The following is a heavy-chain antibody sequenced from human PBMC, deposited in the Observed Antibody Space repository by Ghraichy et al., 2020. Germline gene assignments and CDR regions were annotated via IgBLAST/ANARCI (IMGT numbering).Heavy chain of an antibody. V-gene: IGHV3-74*01. CDR2: IYNDGSHT. CDR3: ARQEYGSKFDP. J-gene: IGHJ5*02. CDR1: GFTFSNYW. D-gene: IGHD2/OR15-2a*01. Sequence: GGSLRLSCAASGFTFSNYWMHWVRQAPGKGLVWVSRIYNDGSHTNYADSVKGRFTISRDNARNTLYLQMNSLRVEDTAVYYCARQEYGSKFDPWGQGTLVTVSS.